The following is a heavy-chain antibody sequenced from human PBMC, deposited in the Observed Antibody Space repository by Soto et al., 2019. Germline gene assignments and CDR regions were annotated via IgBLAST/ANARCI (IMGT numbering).Heavy chain of an antibody. D-gene: IGHD5-12*01. Sequence: GGSLRLSCAASGFTFSSYAMSWVRQAPGKGLEWVSAISGSGGSTYYADSVKGRFTISRDNSKNTLYLQMNSLRAEDTAVYYCAKDHTQVYSGYDSIHVGPAFFDYWGQGTLVTVSS. CDR2: ISGSGGST. J-gene: IGHJ4*02. CDR3: AKDHTQVYSGYDSIHVGPAFFDY. CDR1: GFTFSSYA. V-gene: IGHV3-23*01.